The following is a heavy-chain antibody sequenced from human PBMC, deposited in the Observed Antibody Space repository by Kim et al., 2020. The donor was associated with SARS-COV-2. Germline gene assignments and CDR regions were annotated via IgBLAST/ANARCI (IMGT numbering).Heavy chain of an antibody. J-gene: IGHJ3*01. CDR1: GGSLSNYQ. V-gene: IGHV4-59*01. D-gene: IGHD4-17*01. CDR3: ARDGTVNRLHLRTHDAFDF. CDR2: ISSSGNT. Sequence: SETLSLTCAVSGGSLSNYQWSWVRQPPGKGLEWIGYISSSGNTNYNPSLESRVTISLDTSKNQFSLRLSAVTAADTAVYYCARDGTVNRLHLRTHDAFDFGGQGTMVTVSS.